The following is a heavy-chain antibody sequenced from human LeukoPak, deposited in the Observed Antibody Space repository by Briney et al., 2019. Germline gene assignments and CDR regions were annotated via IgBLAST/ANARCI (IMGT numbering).Heavy chain of an antibody. D-gene: IGHD1-1*01. CDR1: GFTLSYYW. CDR2: IQEDGSNK. J-gene: IGHJ3*02. Sequence: PGGSLRLSCAASGFTLSYYWMSWVRQAPGKGLEWVAHIQEDGSNKYYVGSVKGRFTISRDNAKNSVYLQMNSLRAEDTAVYYCAREARGTRAAFDIWGQGTVVTVS. CDR3: AREARGTRAAFDI. V-gene: IGHV3-7*01.